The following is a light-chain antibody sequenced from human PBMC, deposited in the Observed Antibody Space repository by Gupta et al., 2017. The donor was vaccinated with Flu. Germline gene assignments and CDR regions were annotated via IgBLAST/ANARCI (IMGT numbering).Light chain of an antibody. CDR1: TGAVTSGYF. CDR2: RTN. V-gene: IGLV7-43*01. J-gene: IGLJ2*01. CDR3: LLLYGGVHV. Sequence: QTVVTPEPSLTVSPGGTVTLTCPSSTGAVTSGYFLNWFQQKPGQAPRALIYRTNNKHSWTPARCSGSLVEGKAALTLAGVQPEDEAEYFCLLLYGGVHVFGGGTKLTVL.